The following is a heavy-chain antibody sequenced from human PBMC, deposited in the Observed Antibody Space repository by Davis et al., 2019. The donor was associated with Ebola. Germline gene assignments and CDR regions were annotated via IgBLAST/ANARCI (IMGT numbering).Heavy chain of an antibody. V-gene: IGHV1-69*02. CDR2: INPSGGSK. D-gene: IGHD3-22*01. J-gene: IGHJ3*02. Sequence: AASVKVSCKASGGTFSSYTISWVRQAPGQGLEWTGIINPSGGSKSYAQKFQGRVTITADKSTSTAYMELSSLRSEDTAVYYCAQGSSGYYKDAFDIWGQGTMVTVSS. CDR3: AQGSSGYYKDAFDI. CDR1: GGTFSSYT.